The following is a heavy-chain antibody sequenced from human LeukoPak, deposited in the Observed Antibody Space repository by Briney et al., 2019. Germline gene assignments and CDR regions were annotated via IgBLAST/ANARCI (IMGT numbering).Heavy chain of an antibody. CDR1: GFTFDDYT. D-gene: IGHD3-16*01. Sequence: GGSLRLSCAASGFTFDDYTMHWVRQAPGKGLEWVSPISWDGGSTYYADSVKGRFTISRDNAKNSLFLQMNSLRAEDTAVYYCVRDQGGAVSYWGQGTLVTVSS. J-gene: IGHJ4*02. V-gene: IGHV3-43*01. CDR3: VRDQGGAVSY. CDR2: ISWDGGST.